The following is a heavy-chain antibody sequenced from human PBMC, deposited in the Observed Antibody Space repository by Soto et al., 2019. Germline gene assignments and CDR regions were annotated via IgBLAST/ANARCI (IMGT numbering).Heavy chain of an antibody. Sequence: GGSLRLSCAASGFTFITAWMNWVRQAPGKGLEWVGRIKSKNDGGTTDYAAPVKGRFTISRDDSKNTVYLQMNSLRTEDTALYYCAADLPGHGGGYEFDYWGQGTPVTVAS. CDR2: IKSKNDGGTT. CDR1: GFTFITAW. D-gene: IGHD2-15*01. J-gene: IGHJ4*01. CDR3: AADLPGHGGGYEFDY. V-gene: IGHV3-15*07.